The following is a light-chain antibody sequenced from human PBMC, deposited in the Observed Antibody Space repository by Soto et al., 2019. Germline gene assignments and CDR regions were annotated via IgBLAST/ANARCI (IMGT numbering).Light chain of an antibody. CDR3: PQYICYSYT. Sequence: DIQMTQSPSSLSASVGDRVTITCRASQSLRTWLAWYQQKPGTAPKLLIYDASTLESGVPARFIGSRSGTEFTLTISSLKPADFATCYCPQYICYSYTFGQGTRLEIK. J-gene: IGKJ2*01. CDR2: DAS. V-gene: IGKV1-5*01. CDR1: QSLRTW.